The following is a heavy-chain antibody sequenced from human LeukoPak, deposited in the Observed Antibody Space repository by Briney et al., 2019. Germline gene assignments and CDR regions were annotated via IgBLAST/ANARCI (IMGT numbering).Heavy chain of an antibody. Sequence: ASVKVSCKASGYTFTGYYMHWVRQAPGQGLEWMGWINPNSGGTNYAQKFQGRVTMTRDTSISTAYMELSRLRSDDTAVYYCSRDRAEVLRPIHGWFAPWGQGTLVTVPS. D-gene: IGHD3-3*01. J-gene: IGHJ5*02. CDR1: GYTFTGYY. CDR3: SRDRAEVLRPIHGWFAP. V-gene: IGHV1-2*02. CDR2: INPNSGGT.